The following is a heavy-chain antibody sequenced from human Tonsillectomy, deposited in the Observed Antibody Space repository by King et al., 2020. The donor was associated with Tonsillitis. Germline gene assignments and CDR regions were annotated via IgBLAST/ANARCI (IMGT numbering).Heavy chain of an antibody. J-gene: IGHJ4*02. CDR1: GGSISSSSYC. D-gene: IGHD3-16*02. Sequence: QLQESGPGLVKPSETLSLTCSVSGGSISSSSYCWGWIRQPPGKGLEGIGSIYYSGSTYYNPSLKSRVTISGDTSKNQFSLKLSSVTAADTAVYYCATYDYVWGSYRYFNYFDYWGQGTLVTVSS. CDR3: ATYDYVWGSYRYFNYFDY. V-gene: IGHV4-39*01. CDR2: IYYSGST.